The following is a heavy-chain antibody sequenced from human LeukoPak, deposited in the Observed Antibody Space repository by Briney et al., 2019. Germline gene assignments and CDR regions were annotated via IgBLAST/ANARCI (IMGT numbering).Heavy chain of an antibody. J-gene: IGHJ6*03. D-gene: IGHD3-9*01. CDR1: GYTFTGYY. CDR3: ARGAFLTGYYIGNYYMDV. Sequence: ASVKVSCKASGYTFTGYYMHWVRQAPGQGLEWMGWINPNSGGTNYAQKFQGRVTMTRDTSISTAYMELSRLRSDDTAVYYCARGAFLTGYYIGNYYMDVWGKGTTVTVSS. V-gene: IGHV1-2*02. CDR2: INPNSGGT.